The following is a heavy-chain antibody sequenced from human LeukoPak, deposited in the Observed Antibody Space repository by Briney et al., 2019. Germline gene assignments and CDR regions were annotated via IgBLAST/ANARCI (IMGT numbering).Heavy chain of an antibody. D-gene: IGHD3-9*01. CDR3: ARDSPWGYYDILTGYDAFDI. Sequence: LETLSLTCTVSGYSISSGYYWGWIRQPPGKGLEWIGSIYHSGSTYYNPSLKSRVTISVDTSKNQFSLKLSSVTAADTAVYYCARDSPWGYYDILTGYDAFDIWGQGTMVTVPS. V-gene: IGHV4-38-2*02. J-gene: IGHJ3*02. CDR2: IYHSGST. CDR1: GYSISSGYY.